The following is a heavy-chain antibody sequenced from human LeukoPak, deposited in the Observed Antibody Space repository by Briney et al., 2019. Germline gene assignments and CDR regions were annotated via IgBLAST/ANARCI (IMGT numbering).Heavy chain of an antibody. CDR2: ISWNSGSI. CDR1: GFSFDDYA. D-gene: IGHD3-22*01. Sequence: GGSLRLSCAASGFSFDDYAMHWVRQAPGKGLEWVSGISWNSGSIGYADSVKGRFTISRDNAKNSLYLQMNSLRAEDTALYYCAKGLYDSSGYYHTWGQGTLVTVSS. CDR3: AKGLYDSSGYYHT. V-gene: IGHV3-9*01. J-gene: IGHJ5*02.